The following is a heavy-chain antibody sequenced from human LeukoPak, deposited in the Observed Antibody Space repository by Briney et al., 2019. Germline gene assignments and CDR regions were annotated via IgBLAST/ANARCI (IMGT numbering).Heavy chain of an antibody. J-gene: IGHJ4*02. CDR1: GYTFTSYG. CDR3: ARGVESITIFGVVTMYYFDY. V-gene: IGHV1-18*01. CDR2: ISAYNGNT. D-gene: IGHD3-3*01. Sequence: ASVKVSCKASGYTFTSYGISWVRQAPGQGLEWMGWISAYNGNTNYAQKLQGRVTMTTDISTSTAYMELRSLRSDDTAVYYCARGVESITIFGVVTMYYFDYWGQGTLVTVSS.